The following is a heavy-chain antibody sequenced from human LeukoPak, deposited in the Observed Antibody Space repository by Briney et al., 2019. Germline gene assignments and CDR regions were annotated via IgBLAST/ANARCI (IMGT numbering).Heavy chain of an antibody. Sequence: ASVKVSCKASGYTFTSYGISWVRQAPGQGLEWMGWISAYNGNTNYAQKLQGRVTMTTDTSTSTASMELRSLRSDDTAVYYCARVGSGWPIPDYWGQGTLVTVSS. CDR3: ARVGSGWPIPDY. V-gene: IGHV1-18*01. CDR1: GYTFTSYG. J-gene: IGHJ4*02. D-gene: IGHD6-19*01. CDR2: ISAYNGNT.